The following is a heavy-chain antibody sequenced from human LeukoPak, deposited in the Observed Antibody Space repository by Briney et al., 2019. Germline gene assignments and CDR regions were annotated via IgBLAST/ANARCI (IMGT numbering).Heavy chain of an antibody. V-gene: IGHV3-7*03. CDR2: INHNGNVN. Sequence: GGSLRLSCAASGFTFSSYWMNWARQAPGKGLEWVASINHNGNVNYYVDSVKGRFTISRDNAKNSLYLQMSNLRAEDAAVYFCARGGGLDVWGQGATVTVSS. CDR3: ARGGGLDV. J-gene: IGHJ6*02. CDR1: GFTFSSYW. D-gene: IGHD3-16*01.